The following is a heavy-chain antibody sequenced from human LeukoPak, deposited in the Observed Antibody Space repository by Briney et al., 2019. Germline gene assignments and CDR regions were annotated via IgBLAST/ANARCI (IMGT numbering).Heavy chain of an antibody. V-gene: IGHV1-8*01. Sequence: ASAKVSCKASGYTFTSYGINWVRQATGQGLEWMGWMNPNSGNTGYAQKFQGRVTMTRNTSISTAYMELSSLRSEDTAVYYCARDCSGGSCYGYWGQGTLVTVSS. CDR3: ARDCSGGSCYGY. J-gene: IGHJ4*02. CDR2: MNPNSGNT. CDR1: GYTFTSYG. D-gene: IGHD2-15*01.